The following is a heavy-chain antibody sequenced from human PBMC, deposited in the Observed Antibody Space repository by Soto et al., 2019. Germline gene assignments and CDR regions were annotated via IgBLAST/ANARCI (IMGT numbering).Heavy chain of an antibody. Sequence: PSETLSLTCTVSGDSVSSHYWNWIRQPAGQGLEWLGRLYNDERTNYNPSLKSRLTMSMDTSKNQFSLKLTSVTAADSAVYFCAREPLAHSYFDFWGQGILVTVSS. CDR1: GDSVSSHY. CDR2: LYNDERT. V-gene: IGHV4-4*07. J-gene: IGHJ4*02. CDR3: AREPLAHSYFDF.